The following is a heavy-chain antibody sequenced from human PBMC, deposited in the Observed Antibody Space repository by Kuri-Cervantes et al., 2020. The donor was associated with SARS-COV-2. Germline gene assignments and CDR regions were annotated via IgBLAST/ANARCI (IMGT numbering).Heavy chain of an antibody. D-gene: IGHD1-1*01. Sequence: GGSLRLSCKASGYTFTSYGISWVRQAPGQGLEWMGWISAYNGNTNYAQKLQGRVTMTTDTSTSTAYMELRSLRSDDTAVYYCAGGPNGRKYYFDYWGQGNPGHRLL. V-gene: IGHV1-18*01. CDR2: ISAYNGNT. J-gene: IGHJ4*02. CDR3: AGGPNGRKYYFDY. CDR1: GYTFTSYG.